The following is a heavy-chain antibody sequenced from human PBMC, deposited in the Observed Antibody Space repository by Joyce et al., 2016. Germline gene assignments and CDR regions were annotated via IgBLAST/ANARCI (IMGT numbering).Heavy chain of an antibody. CDR1: GYTFTTDY. CDR2: INPSAGRT. D-gene: IGHD3-16*01. Sequence: QVQLVQSGAEVKKPGASVKVSCKASGYTFTTDYMHWVRQAPGQGLEGMGIINPSAGRTRYAQKFQGRVTMTRDTSTRTVYMELSSLRPDDTAVYYCARDRGADAFDIWGQGTMVIVSS. CDR3: ARDRGADAFDI. J-gene: IGHJ3*02. V-gene: IGHV1-46*01.